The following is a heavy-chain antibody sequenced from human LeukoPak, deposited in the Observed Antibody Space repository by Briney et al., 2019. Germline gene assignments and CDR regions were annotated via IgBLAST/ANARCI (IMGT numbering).Heavy chain of an antibody. Sequence: SETLSLTCTVSGDSVTSGYWSWIRQPPGKGLEWIGYIYDSGITDYNPSLKSRLTISVDTSNNQFSLNLGSVTAADTAVYYCAGRGHRYSRDWGQGILVTVSS. V-gene: IGHV4-4*09. CDR1: GDSVTSGY. CDR3: AGRGHRYSRD. J-gene: IGHJ1*01. D-gene: IGHD2-15*01. CDR2: IYDSGIT.